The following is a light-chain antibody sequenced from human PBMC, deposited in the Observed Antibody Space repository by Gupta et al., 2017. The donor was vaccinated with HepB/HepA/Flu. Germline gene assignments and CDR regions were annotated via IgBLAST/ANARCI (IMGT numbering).Light chain of an antibody. CDR3: QQRSSWVT. CDR2: DAS. V-gene: IGKV3-11*01. Sequence: EIVLTQSPAVLSLSPGERATLSCRASQSVSSYLAWYQQKPGQAPRLLIYDASNRATGIPARFSGSGSGTDFTLTISSLEPDDFAVYYCQQRSSWVTFGQGTRLEIK. J-gene: IGKJ5*01. CDR1: QSVSSY.